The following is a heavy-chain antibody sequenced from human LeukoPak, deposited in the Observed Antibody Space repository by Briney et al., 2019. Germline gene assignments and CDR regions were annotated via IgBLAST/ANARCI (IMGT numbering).Heavy chain of an antibody. Sequence: ASVKVSCKASGYTFTNYGLSWVRQVPGQGLEWMGWISTYSDDTHYAQKFQGRVSMTSDTSTSTLYLELSSLRSEDTAVYYCARDRSGSRWRWFDPWGQGTLVTVSS. D-gene: IGHD6-13*01. J-gene: IGHJ5*02. CDR3: ARDRSGSRWRWFDP. CDR2: ISTYSDDT. V-gene: IGHV1-18*01. CDR1: GYTFTNYG.